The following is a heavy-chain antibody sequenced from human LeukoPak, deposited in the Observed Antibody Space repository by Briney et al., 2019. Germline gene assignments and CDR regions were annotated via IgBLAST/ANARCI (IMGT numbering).Heavy chain of an antibody. V-gene: IGHV4-4*02. CDR3: AREGGPYRPLDY. CDR2: VNFQGIT. J-gene: IGHJ4*02. CDR1: GGSISNTNW. Sequence: SGTLSLTCGVSGGSISNTNWWTWVRQPPGKGLEWGGEVNFQGITNCNPSLKSRVAIPVDRSEKHISLKLNSVTAADTDVYYCAREGGPYRPLDYSGQGTLVTVPS.